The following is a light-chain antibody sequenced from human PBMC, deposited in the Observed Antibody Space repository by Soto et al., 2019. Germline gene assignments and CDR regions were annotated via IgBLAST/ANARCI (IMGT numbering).Light chain of an antibody. CDR3: QQYGSSPIT. CDR2: DAS. CDR1: QSVSSSY. V-gene: IGKV3D-20*01. J-gene: IGKJ5*01. Sequence: IVLTQSPATLSLSPGERATLSCGASQSVSSSYLAWYQQKPGLAPRLLIYDASSRATGIPDRFSGGGSGTDFTLTISRLEPEDFAVYYCQQYGSSPITFGQGTRLEIK.